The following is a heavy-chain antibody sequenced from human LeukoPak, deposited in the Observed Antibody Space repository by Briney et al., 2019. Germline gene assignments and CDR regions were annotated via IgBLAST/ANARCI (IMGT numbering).Heavy chain of an antibody. J-gene: IGHJ4*02. CDR3: ASSGGWFGDRWGLDY. CDR1: GGSISSYY. CDR2: IYTSGST. V-gene: IGHV4-4*07. Sequence: SETLSLTCTVSGGSISSYYWSWIRQPAGKGLEWIGRIYTSGSTNYNPSLKSRVTMSVDTSKNQFSLKLSSVIAADTAVYYCASSGGWFGDRWGLDYWGQGTLVTVSS. D-gene: IGHD3-10*01.